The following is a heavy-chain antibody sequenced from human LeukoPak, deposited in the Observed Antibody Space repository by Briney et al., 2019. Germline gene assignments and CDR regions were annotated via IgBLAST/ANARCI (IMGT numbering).Heavy chain of an antibody. CDR2: IHSSGGT. CDR3: ARGPYCGDDCYFDS. J-gene: IGHJ4*02. V-gene: IGHV4-4*07. Sequence: SETLSLTCTVSGGSISDYFWSWIRQPAGKGLEWIGRIHSSGGTLYNPSLKSRVTMSVDTSKNQFSLRLTSVTAADTAVYYCARGPYCGDDCYFDSWGRGTLFTVSS. D-gene: IGHD2-21*01. CDR1: GGSISDYF.